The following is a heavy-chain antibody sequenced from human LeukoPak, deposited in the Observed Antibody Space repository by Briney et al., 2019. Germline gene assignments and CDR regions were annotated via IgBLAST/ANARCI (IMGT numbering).Heavy chain of an antibody. D-gene: IGHD3-22*01. V-gene: IGHV1-24*01. CDR2: FDPEDGET. CDR1: GYTLTELS. J-gene: IGHJ3*02. Sequence: ASVKVSCKVSGYTLTELSMHWVRQAPGKGLEWMGGFDPEDGETIYAQKFQGRVTMTEDTSTDTAYMELSSPRSEDTAVYYCATSSEGYYDSSGLDAFDIWGQGTMVTVSS. CDR3: ATSSEGYYDSSGLDAFDI.